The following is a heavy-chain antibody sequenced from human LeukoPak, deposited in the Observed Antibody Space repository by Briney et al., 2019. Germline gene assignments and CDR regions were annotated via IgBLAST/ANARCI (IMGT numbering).Heavy chain of an antibody. Sequence: SQTLSLTCAISGDSVSSNSVTWNWIRQSPSRGLEWLGRTYYRSKWYNDYAVSVKSRITINPDTSKNQFSLQLNSVTPEDTAVYYCAREVVAGTRLRWFDPWGQGTLVTVSS. D-gene: IGHD6-19*01. CDR2: TYYRSKWYN. CDR3: AREVVAGTRLRWFDP. J-gene: IGHJ5*02. CDR1: GDSVSSNSVT. V-gene: IGHV6-1*01.